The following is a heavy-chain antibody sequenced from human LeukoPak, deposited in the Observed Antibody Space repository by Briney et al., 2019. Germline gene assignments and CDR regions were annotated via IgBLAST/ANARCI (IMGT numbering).Heavy chain of an antibody. D-gene: IGHD2-2*01. Sequence: SETLSLTCTVSGGSISSSTYYWGWIRQPPGKGLEWIGSIYSSGSTYYNPSLKSRVTISVDTSKNQFSLKLSSVTAADTAVYYCARFTGVPAGTYYYHYIDVWGKGTTVTVSS. J-gene: IGHJ6*03. CDR2: IYSSGST. CDR1: GGSISSSTYY. CDR3: ARFTGVPAGTYYYHYIDV. V-gene: IGHV4-39*07.